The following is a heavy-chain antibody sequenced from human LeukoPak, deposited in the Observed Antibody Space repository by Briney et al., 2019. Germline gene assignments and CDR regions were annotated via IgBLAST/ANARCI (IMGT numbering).Heavy chain of an antibody. CDR1: GGTFSSYA. Sequence: SVKVSCKASGGTFSSYAISWVRQAPGQGLEWMGGIIPIFGTANYAQKFQGRVTITADKSTSTAYMKLSSLRSEDTAVYYCARSGGPDIVFDYWGQGTLVTVSS. CDR2: IIPIFGTA. V-gene: IGHV1-69*06. J-gene: IGHJ4*02. D-gene: IGHD2-15*01. CDR3: ARSGGPDIVFDY.